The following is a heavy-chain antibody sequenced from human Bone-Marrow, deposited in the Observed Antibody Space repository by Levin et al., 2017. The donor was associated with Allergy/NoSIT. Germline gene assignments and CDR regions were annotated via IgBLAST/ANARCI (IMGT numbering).Heavy chain of an antibody. CDR3: AVHDFRSGYPFDY. D-gene: IGHD3-3*01. CDR1: GYNFISYG. Sequence: ASVKVSCKTSGYNFISYGITWVRQAPGQGLEWMGWISGYNAKTNYAQKVEDRVTMTTDTSTSTAYLEVRSLRSDDPAVYYCAVHDFRSGYPFDYWGQGTLVIVSS. J-gene: IGHJ4*02. CDR2: ISGYNAKT. V-gene: IGHV1-18*01.